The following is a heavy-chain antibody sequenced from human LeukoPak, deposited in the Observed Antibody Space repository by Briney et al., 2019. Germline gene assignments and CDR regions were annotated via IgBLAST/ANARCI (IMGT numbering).Heavy chain of an antibody. J-gene: IGHJ6*02. CDR3: ARVRYDSSGGSDGTYYYYGMDV. CDR2: FHPENDEI. CDR1: GSSLSGLS. D-gene: IGHD3-22*01. V-gene: IGHV1-24*01. Sequence: GASVKVSCTVSGSSLSGLSMHWVRHSRPKGLEWLGGFHPENDEIIYAENFQGRVTMTEDTSTDTAYMELRSLRSEDTAVYYCARVRYDSSGGSDGTYYYYGMDVWGQGTTVTVSS.